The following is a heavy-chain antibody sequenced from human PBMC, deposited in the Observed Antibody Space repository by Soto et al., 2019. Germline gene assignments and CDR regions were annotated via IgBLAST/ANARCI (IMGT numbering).Heavy chain of an antibody. Sequence: QVQLVQSGAEVKKPRASVKVSCKASGYTFTSYYMHRVRQAPGQGLEWMGIINPSGGSTSYAQKFQGRVIMTMDTSTNTVYLELSSLRSEYTAVYYGARVVANYLESSGYYYCGRGTLVPVSS. CDR3: ARVVANYLESSGYYY. D-gene: IGHD3-22*01. V-gene: IGHV1-46*01. CDR1: GYTFTSYY. J-gene: IGHJ4*02. CDR2: INPSGGST.